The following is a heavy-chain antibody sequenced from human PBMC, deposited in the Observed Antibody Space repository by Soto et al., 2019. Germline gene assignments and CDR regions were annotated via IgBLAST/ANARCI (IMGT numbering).Heavy chain of an antibody. CDR2: IWYDGSNK. J-gene: IGHJ6*02. CDR3: ARDLDYGDYLYYYYGMDV. V-gene: IGHV3-33*01. Sequence: HPGGSLRLSCAASGFTFSSYGMHWVRQAPGKGLEWVAVIWYDGSNKYYADSVKGRFTISRDNSKNTLYLQMNSLRAEDTAVYYCARDLDYGDYLYYYYGMDVWGQGTTVTVSS. CDR1: GFTFSSYG. D-gene: IGHD4-17*01.